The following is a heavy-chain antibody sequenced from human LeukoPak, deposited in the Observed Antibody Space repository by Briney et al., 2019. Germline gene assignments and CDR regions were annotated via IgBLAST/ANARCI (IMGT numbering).Heavy chain of an antibody. V-gene: IGHV4-59*01. Sequence: PSETLSLTCTVSGGSISSYYWSWIRQPPGKGLEWIGYIYYSGSTNYNPSLKSRVTISVDTSKSQFSLKLSSVTAADTAVYYCARESPREDYYDSRTDAFDIWGQGTMVTVSS. CDR2: IYYSGST. J-gene: IGHJ3*02. CDR1: GGSISSYY. CDR3: ARESPREDYYDSRTDAFDI. D-gene: IGHD3-22*01.